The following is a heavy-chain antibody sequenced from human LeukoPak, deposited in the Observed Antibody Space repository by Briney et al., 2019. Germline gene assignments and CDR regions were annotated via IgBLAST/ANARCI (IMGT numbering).Heavy chain of an antibody. CDR3: ARVYCSGGSCYSGVEYNWFDP. Sequence: SQTLSLTCAVSGGSISSGGYSWSWIRQPPGKGLEWIGYIYHSGSTYYNPSFKSRVTISVDRSKNQFSLKLSSVTAADTAVYYCARVYCSGGSCYSGVEYNWFDPWAREPWSPSPQ. V-gene: IGHV4-30-2*01. J-gene: IGHJ5*02. D-gene: IGHD2-15*01. CDR2: IYHSGST. CDR1: GGSISSGGYS.